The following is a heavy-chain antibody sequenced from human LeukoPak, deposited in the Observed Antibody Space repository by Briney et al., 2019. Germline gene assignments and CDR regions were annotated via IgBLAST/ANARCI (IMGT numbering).Heavy chain of an antibody. CDR3: ARGPLLLWFGELLSDAFDI. J-gene: IGHJ3*02. CDR1: GYSFTSYW. CDR2: TYPGDSDT. V-gene: IGHV5-51*01. D-gene: IGHD3-10*01. Sequence: GESLKISCKGSGYSFTSYWIGWVRQMPGKGLEWMGITYPGDSDTRYSPSFQGQVTVSADKSISTAYLQWSSLKASDTAMYYCARGPLLLWFGELLSDAFDIWGQGTMVTVSS.